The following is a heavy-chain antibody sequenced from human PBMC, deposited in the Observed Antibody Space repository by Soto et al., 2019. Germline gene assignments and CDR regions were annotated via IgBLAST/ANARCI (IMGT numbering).Heavy chain of an antibody. J-gene: IGHJ4*02. V-gene: IGHV3-30*18. D-gene: IGHD2-21*02. Sequence: QVQLVESGGGVVQPGRSLRLSCAASGFTFSSYGMHWVRQAPGKGLEWVAVISYDGSNKYYADSVKGRFTISRDNSKNTLYLQMHSLRAEDTAVYYCAKDKVPVVVTAPFDYWGQGTLVTVPS. CDR2: ISYDGSNK. CDR3: AKDKVPVVVTAPFDY. CDR1: GFTFSSYG.